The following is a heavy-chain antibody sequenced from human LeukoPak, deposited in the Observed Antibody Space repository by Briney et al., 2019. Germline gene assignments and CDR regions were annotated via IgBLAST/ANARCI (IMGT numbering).Heavy chain of an antibody. Sequence: GVSLRLSCAASGFNFSSHGMHWVRQAPGKGLEWVAVIWYDGSIKYYADSVKGRFTVSRDNSKNTLYLQLNSLRAEDTAVYYCALLWFGELVGHWGQGTLVTVSS. J-gene: IGHJ4*02. CDR3: ALLWFGELVGH. D-gene: IGHD3-10*01. CDR2: IWYDGSIK. V-gene: IGHV3-33*01. CDR1: GFNFSSHG.